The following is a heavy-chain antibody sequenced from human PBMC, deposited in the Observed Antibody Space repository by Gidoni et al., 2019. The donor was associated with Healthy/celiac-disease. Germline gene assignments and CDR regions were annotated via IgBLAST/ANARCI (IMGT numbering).Heavy chain of an antibody. D-gene: IGHD6-6*01. J-gene: IGHJ4*02. CDR1: GGSFSGYY. CDR2: INHSGST. V-gene: IGHV4-34*01. CDR3: ARGWGLWIAARPGPYYFDY. Sequence: QVQLQQWGAGLLKPSETLSLTCAVYGGSFSGYYWSWIRQPPGKGLEWIGEINHSGSTNYNPSLKSRVTISVDTSKNQFSLKLSSVTAADTAVYYCARGWGLWIAARPGPYYFDYWGQGTLVTVSS.